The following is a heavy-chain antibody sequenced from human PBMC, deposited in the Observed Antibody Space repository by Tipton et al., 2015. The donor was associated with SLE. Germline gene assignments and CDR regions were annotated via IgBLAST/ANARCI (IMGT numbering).Heavy chain of an antibody. D-gene: IGHD2-21*01. CDR3: ARAIPVSHGSPNI. CDR2: IYSGGST. V-gene: IGHV3-53*04. Sequence: QLVQSGGGLVQPGGSLRLSCAASGFTVSSNYMSWVRQAPEKGLEWVSVIYSGGSTYYADSVKGRFTISRHNSKNTLYLQMNSLRSEDTAVYYCARAIPVSHGSPNIWGQGTMVTVSS. J-gene: IGHJ3*02. CDR1: GFTVSSNY.